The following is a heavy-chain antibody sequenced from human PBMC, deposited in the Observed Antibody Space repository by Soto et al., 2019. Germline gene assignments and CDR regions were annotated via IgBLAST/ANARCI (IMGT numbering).Heavy chain of an antibody. D-gene: IGHD2-2*01. J-gene: IGHJ4*02. V-gene: IGHV1-18*01. CDR3: ARAPPVPAAVSGLDF. Sequence: QVQLVQSPSEVKKPGASVKVSCKASGYNFATYGISWVRQAPGQGLEWLAWITAYNDNTNYAEKFHGRVTLTTETSTNTAYMELRSLRFADTAVYYCARAPPVPAAVSGLDFWGQGTPVVVSS. CDR2: ITAYNDNT. CDR1: GYNFATYG.